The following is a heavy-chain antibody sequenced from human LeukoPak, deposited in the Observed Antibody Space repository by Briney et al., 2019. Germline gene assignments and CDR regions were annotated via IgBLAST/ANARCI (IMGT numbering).Heavy chain of an antibody. Sequence: SETLSLTCTVSGGSISSYYWSWIRQPPGKGLEWIGYICYSGSTNYNPSLKSRVTISVDTSKNQFSLKLSSVTAADTAVYYCARLSGYSYGGGDYWGQGTLVTVSS. D-gene: IGHD5-18*01. CDR3: ARLSGYSYGGGDY. V-gene: IGHV4-59*01. J-gene: IGHJ4*02. CDR2: ICYSGST. CDR1: GGSISSYY.